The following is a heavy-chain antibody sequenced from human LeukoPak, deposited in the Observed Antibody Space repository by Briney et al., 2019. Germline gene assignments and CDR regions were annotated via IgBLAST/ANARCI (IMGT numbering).Heavy chain of an antibody. J-gene: IGHJ4*02. CDR3: AKKHLAYCGGDCYSGFDY. CDR2: ISGSGGTT. Sequence: PGGSLRLSCAASGFTFSSYAMSWVRQAPGKGLEWVSGISGSGGTTYYADSVKGRFTISRDNSKNTLYLQMNSLRAEDTAVYYCAKKHLAYCGGDCYSGFDYWGQGTLVTVSS. V-gene: IGHV3-23*01. D-gene: IGHD2-21*02. CDR1: GFTFSSYA.